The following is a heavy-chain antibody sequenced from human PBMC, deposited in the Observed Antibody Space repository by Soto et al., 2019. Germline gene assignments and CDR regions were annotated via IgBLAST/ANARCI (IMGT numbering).Heavy chain of an antibody. Sequence: SETLSLTCTVSGGSISSYYWSWIRQHPGKGLEWIGYIYYSGSTHYNPSLKSRVTISVDTSKNQFSLKLSSVTAADTAVYYCARSSGYYGSGSYSIRWFDPWGQGTLVTVSS. CDR2: IYYSGST. V-gene: IGHV4-59*06. J-gene: IGHJ5*02. D-gene: IGHD3-10*01. CDR1: GGSISSYY. CDR3: ARSSGYYGSGSYSIRWFDP.